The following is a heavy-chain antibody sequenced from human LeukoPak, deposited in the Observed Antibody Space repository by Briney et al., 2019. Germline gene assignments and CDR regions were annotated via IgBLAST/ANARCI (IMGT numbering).Heavy chain of an antibody. V-gene: IGHV3-21*01. CDR3: ARGASRADY. J-gene: IGHJ4*02. CDR1: GFTFMSYN. Sequence: PGGSLRLSCAASGFTFMSYNMNWVRQAPGKRPEWVSSISSSSSYIYYADSVKGRFTISIDNAKNSLYLQMNSLRAEDTALYYCARGASRADYWGQGTLVTVSS. CDR2: ISSSSSYI.